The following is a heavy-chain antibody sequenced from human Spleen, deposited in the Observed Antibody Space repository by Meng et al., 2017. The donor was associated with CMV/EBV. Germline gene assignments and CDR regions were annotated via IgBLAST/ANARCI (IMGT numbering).Heavy chain of an antibody. Sequence: NSAAWNWFRRSPSRGLEWLGRTYYRSKWYKDYAVSVKSRITINPDTSKNQFSLQLNSVNPEDTAVYYCARRGYSGYDLGGNWFDPWGQGTLVTVSS. D-gene: IGHD5-12*01. CDR3: ARRGYSGYDLGGNWFDP. CDR2: TYYRSKWYK. J-gene: IGHJ5*02. V-gene: IGHV6-1*01. CDR1: NSAA.